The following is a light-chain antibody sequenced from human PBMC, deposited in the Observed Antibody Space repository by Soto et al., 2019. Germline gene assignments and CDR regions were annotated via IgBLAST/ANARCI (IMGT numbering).Light chain of an antibody. V-gene: IGLV2-14*01. Sequence: QSALTQPASVSGSPGQSITISCTGSSSDVGGYKYVSWYQQYPGKAPKLMSYEVSNRPSGVSNRFSGSKSGNTDSLTISGRQAEDDADYYCSSYTSRRTAGFGGGTKLTVL. CDR3: SSYTSRRTAG. J-gene: IGLJ2*01. CDR1: SSDVGGYKY. CDR2: EVS.